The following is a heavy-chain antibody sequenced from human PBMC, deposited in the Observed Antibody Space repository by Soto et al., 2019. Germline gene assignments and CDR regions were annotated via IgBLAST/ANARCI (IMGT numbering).Heavy chain of an antibody. J-gene: IGHJ6*02. V-gene: IGHV3-74*01. D-gene: IGHD1-1*01. CDR2: INGDESDT. Sequence: PXGSLRLSCAASGFTFSSYCMHWARQAPGKGLVWVSRINGDESDTSYADFVKGRFTISRDNAKNTLYLQMNSLRAEDTAVYYCARAGGVVTTQGDYYYGMDVWGQGTTVTVSS. CDR3: ARAGGVVTTQGDYYYGMDV. CDR1: GFTFSSYC.